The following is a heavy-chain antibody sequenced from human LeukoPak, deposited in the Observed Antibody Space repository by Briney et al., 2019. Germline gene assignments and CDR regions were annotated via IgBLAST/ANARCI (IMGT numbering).Heavy chain of an antibody. V-gene: IGHV4-59*01. J-gene: IGHJ5*02. CDR3: ARGGYYGLGNDFRFDP. CDR1: GGSISSNS. D-gene: IGHD3-10*01. CDR2: TNIVGGT. Sequence: SKTLSPTSTASGGSISSNSWSGCRQPAGKGWRGFGRTNIVGGTNYNPSLKSRVTISVDMSKNQFSLKLSSATAADTAVYYCARGGYYGLGNDFRFDPWGQGTLVTVSS.